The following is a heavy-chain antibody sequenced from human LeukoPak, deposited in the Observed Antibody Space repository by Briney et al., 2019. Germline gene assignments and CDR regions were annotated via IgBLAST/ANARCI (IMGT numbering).Heavy chain of an antibody. Sequence: ASVKVSCKASGYTFTGYYLHWVRQAPGQGLEWMGCVNPNSGDTNYAQKFQGSVTMTRDTSISTVYMELSRLRSDDTAVYYCARVSYYYDSSGHFDYWGQGTLVTVSS. CDR2: VNPNSGDT. V-gene: IGHV1-2*02. D-gene: IGHD3-22*01. CDR3: ARVSYYYDSSGHFDY. CDR1: GYTFTGYY. J-gene: IGHJ4*02.